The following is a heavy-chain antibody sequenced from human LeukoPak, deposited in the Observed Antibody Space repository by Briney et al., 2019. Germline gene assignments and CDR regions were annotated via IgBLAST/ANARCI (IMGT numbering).Heavy chain of an antibody. D-gene: IGHD3-10*01. V-gene: IGHV3-7*04. CDR2: IKQDGSEK. CDR1: GFTFRNAW. Sequence: GGTLRLSCAASGFTFRNAWMTWVRQAPGKGLEWVANIKQDGSEKYYVDSVKGRFTISRDNAKNSLYLQMNSLRAEDTAVYYCARGRSGLDYWGQGALVTVSS. CDR3: ARGRSGLDY. J-gene: IGHJ4*02.